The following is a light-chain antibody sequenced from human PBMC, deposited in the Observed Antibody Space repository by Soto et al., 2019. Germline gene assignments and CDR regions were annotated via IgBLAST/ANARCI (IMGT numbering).Light chain of an antibody. CDR1: SSDVGGYNY. J-gene: IGLJ1*01. V-gene: IGLV2-11*01. CDR3: CSYAGSYTGV. Sequence: QFVLTQPRSVSGSPGQSVTTSCTGTSSDVGGYNYVSWYQQHPGKAPKLMIYDVSKRPSGVPDRFSGSKSGNTASLTISGLQAEDAADYYCCSYAGSYTGVFGTGTKVTVL. CDR2: DVS.